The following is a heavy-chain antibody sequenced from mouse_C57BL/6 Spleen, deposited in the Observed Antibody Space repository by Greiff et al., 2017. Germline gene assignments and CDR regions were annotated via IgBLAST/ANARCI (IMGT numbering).Heavy chain of an antibody. CDR2: INYDGSST. J-gene: IGHJ4*01. D-gene: IGHD2-3*01. CDR1: GFTFSDYY. V-gene: IGHV5-16*01. CDR3: ARGYDGTDYYAMDY. Sequence: EVHLVESEGGLVQPGSSMKLSCTASGFTFSDYYMAWVRQVPEKGLEWVANINYDGSSTYYLDSLKSRFIISRDNAKNILYLQMSSLKSEDTATYYCARGYDGTDYYAMDYWGQGTSVTVSS.